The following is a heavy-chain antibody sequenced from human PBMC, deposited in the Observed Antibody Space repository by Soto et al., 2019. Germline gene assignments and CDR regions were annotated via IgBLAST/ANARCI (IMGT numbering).Heavy chain of an antibody. D-gene: IGHD2-2*01. CDR2: IWYDGSNK. J-gene: IGHJ6*02. CDR3: ARDVCSSTSCYEGGYFYYGMDV. CDR1: GFTFSSYG. Sequence: GGSLRLSCAASGFTFSSYGMHWVRQSPGKGLEWVAFIWYDGSNKYYADSVKGRFTISRDNHKNTLYLQMNSLRAEDTAVYYCARDVCSSTSCYEGGYFYYGMDVWGQGTLVTLSS. V-gene: IGHV3-33*01.